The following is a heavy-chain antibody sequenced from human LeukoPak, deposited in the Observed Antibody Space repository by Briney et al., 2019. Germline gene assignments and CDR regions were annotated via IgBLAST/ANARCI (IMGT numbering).Heavy chain of an antibody. CDR1: GSSFTSYW. Sequence: GGSLQISGKGSGSSFTSYWGGWVRRLPGKGLEGMGIIYPGDSDTRYSPSFQGQVTISADKSINPAYLQWSSLKASNTAMYYCARAVKTSDFDYWGQGTLVTVSS. CDR3: ARAVKTSDFDY. J-gene: IGHJ4*02. V-gene: IGHV5-51*01. D-gene: IGHD1/OR15-1a*01. CDR2: IYPGDSDT.